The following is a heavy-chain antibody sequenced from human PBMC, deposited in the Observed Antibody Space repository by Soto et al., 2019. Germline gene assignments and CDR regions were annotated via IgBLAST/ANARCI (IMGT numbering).Heavy chain of an antibody. D-gene: IGHD3-22*01. CDR1: GYTFTSYY. V-gene: IGHV1-46*01. CDR2: INPSGGST. Sequence: QVQLVQSGAEVKKPGASVKVSCKASGYTFTSYYMHWVRQAPGQGLEWMGIINPSGGSTSYAQKFQDRVTMTRDTSTSTVYMELSSLRSEDTAVYYCARSYYDSSGYYWPFDYWGQGTLVTVSS. J-gene: IGHJ4*02. CDR3: ARSYYDSSGYYWPFDY.